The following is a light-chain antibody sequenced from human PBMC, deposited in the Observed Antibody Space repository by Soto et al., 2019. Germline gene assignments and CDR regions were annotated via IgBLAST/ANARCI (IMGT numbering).Light chain of an antibody. CDR2: EVS. CDR3: SSYTTSGTPV. V-gene: IGLV2-14*01. J-gene: IGLJ3*02. Sequence: QSALTQPASVSGSPGQSITISCTGTSSDVGGYNYLSWYQQNPGKAPKVMIYEVSNRPSGVSNRFSGSKSGNTASLTISGLQAEDEDDYYCSSYTTSGTPVFGGGTKVTV. CDR1: SSDVGGYNY.